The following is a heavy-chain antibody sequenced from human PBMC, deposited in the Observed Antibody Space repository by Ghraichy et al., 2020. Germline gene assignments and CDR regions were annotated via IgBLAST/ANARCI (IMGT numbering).Heavy chain of an antibody. CDR3: VRGKVGSGWGVDY. CDR1: GGSINSSDFY. D-gene: IGHD6-19*01. V-gene: IGHV4-39*01. CDR2: IYYSGST. J-gene: IGHJ4*02. Sequence: SETLSLTCSVSGGSINSSDFYWGWIRQSPGRGLEWIGTIYYSGSTYYDASLKSRVNLLLDSSKNQFSLKVKSVTAADTAVYYCVRGKVGSGWGVDYWGRGTLVTVSS.